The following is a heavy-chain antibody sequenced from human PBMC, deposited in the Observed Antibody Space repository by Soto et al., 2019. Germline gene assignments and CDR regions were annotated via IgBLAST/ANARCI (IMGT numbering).Heavy chain of an antibody. CDR2: IIPFFVTA. CDR3: GRETAGVTAAMRGGYYYGMDV. Sequence: QVQLVQSGAEVKKPGSSVKVSCKASGGTFSNYAITWVRQAPGQGLEWMGGIIPFFVTANYAQKFQGRVTLTADESTSTAYVELSSLTSEDPAVYFCGRETAGVTAAMRGGYYYGMDVWGPGTRVTVSS. CDR1: GGTFSNYA. V-gene: IGHV1-69*12. D-gene: IGHD2-2*01. J-gene: IGHJ6*02.